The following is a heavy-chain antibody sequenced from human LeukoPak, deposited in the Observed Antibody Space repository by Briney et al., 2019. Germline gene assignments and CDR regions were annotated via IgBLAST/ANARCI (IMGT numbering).Heavy chain of an antibody. J-gene: IGHJ4*02. CDR2: ISYDGSNK. CDR3: AKSRFGYDSAYYFDY. V-gene: IGHV3-30*18. D-gene: IGHD5-12*01. Sequence: GGSLRLSCAASGFPFSSYGMHWVRQAPGKGLEWVAVISYDGSNKYYADSVKGRFTISRDNSKNTLYLQMNSLRAEDTAVYYCAKSRFGYDSAYYFDYWGQGTLVTVSS. CDR1: GFPFSSYG.